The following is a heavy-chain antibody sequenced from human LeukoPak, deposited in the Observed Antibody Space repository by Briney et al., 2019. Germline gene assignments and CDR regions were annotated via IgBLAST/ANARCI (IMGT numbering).Heavy chain of an antibody. Sequence: AGGSLRLSCAASGFTFSSYAMSWVRQAPGKGLEWVSAISGSGGSTYYADSVKGRFTISRDNSKNTLFLQMNSRRAEDTAVYYCAKYSSSWYGNWYFDLWGRGTPVTVSS. J-gene: IGHJ2*01. D-gene: IGHD6-13*01. CDR1: GFTFSSYA. V-gene: IGHV3-23*01. CDR2: ISGSGGST. CDR3: AKYSSSWYGNWYFDL.